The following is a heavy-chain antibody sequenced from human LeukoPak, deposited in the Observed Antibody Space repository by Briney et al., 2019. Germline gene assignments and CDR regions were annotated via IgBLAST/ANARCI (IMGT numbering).Heavy chain of an antibody. CDR1: GFTFSTYA. CDR2: ISSSSSYI. V-gene: IGHV3-21*01. CDR3: AREVSVLRFLELQPVYGMDV. D-gene: IGHD3-3*01. J-gene: IGHJ6*02. Sequence: GGSLRLSCAASGFTFSTYAMSWVRQAPGKGLEWVSSISSSSSYIYYADSVKGRFTISRDNAKNSLYLQMNSLRAEDTAVYYCAREVSVLRFLELQPVYGMDVWGQGTTVTVSS.